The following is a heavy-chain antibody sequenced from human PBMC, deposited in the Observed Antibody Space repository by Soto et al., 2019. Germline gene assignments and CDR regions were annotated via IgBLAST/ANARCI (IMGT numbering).Heavy chain of an antibody. CDR2: ISSSGSTI. J-gene: IGHJ6*01. V-gene: IGHV3-11*01. CDR3: ARSRRYYDILTGYYYYGMEV. CDR1: VFTFSDYY. Sequence: PVGSLRLSCASSVFTFSDYYMSCIRHAPGKWLEWVSYISSSGSTIYYADSVKGRFTISRDNAKNSLYLQMNSLRAEDTAVYYCARSRRYYDILTGYYYYGMEVWGQGTTVTVSS. D-gene: IGHD3-9*01.